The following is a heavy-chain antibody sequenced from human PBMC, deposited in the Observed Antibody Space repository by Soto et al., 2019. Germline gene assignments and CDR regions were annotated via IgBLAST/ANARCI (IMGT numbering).Heavy chain of an antibody. CDR2: ISSSGSTI. CDR1: GFTFSDYY. D-gene: IGHD6-19*01. J-gene: IGHJ3*02. Sequence: QVQLVESGGGLVKPGGSLRLSCAASGFTFSDYYMSWIRQAPGKGLEWVSYISSSGSTIYYADSVKGRFTISRDNAKNSLYLKINSRRAEDRAVYYCARDGSRSSGGDDALDIWGQGKMSPVSS. CDR3: ARDGSRSSGGDDALDI. V-gene: IGHV3-11*01.